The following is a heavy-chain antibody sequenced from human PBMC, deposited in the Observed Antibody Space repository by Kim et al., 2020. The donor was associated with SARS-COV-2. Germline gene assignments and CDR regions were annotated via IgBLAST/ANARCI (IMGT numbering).Heavy chain of an antibody. Sequence: SVKVSCKASGGTFSSYAISWVRQAPGQGLEWMGGIIPIFGTANYAQKFQGRVTITADESTSTAYMELSSLRSEDTAVYYCARAWDIGDFWSGYRQYYFDYWGQGTLVTVSS. V-gene: IGHV1-69*13. CDR3: ARAWDIGDFWSGYRQYYFDY. J-gene: IGHJ4*02. CDR2: IIPIFGTA. CDR1: GGTFSSYA. D-gene: IGHD3-3*01.